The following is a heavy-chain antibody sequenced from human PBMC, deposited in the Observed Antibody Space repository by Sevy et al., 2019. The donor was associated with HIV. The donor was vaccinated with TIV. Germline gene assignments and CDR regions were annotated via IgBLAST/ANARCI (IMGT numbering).Heavy chain of an antibody. CDR1: GLIFSNYW. J-gene: IGHJ4*02. CDR2: INKHGSEK. V-gene: IGHV3-7*01. D-gene: IGHD3-10*01. Sequence: GGSLRLSCAASGLIFSNYWMTWVRQAPGKGPEWVANINKHGSEKYYVDSVKGRFTISRDNAKNTLYLQMNSLRIEDTCVYYCGRGGSGSSNYCVHWGQGSLVTVSS. CDR3: GRGGSGSSNYCVH.